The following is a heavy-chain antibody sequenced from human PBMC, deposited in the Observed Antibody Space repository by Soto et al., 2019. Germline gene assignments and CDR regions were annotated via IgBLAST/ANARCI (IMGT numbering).Heavy chain of an antibody. J-gene: IGHJ6*02. CDR2: ISGSGITT. Sequence: GGSLRLSCAASGFTFASDAMSWVRQAPGKGLEWVSTISGSGITTYYADSVKGRSTISRDNSKNMMYLQMNSLSVEDTAVYYCAKARVVPAALVNVWGQGTTVTVSS. CDR1: GFTFASDA. CDR3: AKARVVPAALVNV. V-gene: IGHV3-23*01. D-gene: IGHD2-2*01.